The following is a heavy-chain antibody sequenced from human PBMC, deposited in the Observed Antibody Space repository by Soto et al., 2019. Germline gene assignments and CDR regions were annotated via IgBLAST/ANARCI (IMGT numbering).Heavy chain of an antibody. Sequence: SETLSLTCAVSGCSISSSNWWSWVRQPPGKGLEWIGEIYHRGSTNYNPSFKSRVTISVDKSKNQFSLKLSSVTAADTAVYYCARFNSGSYYEAFDIWGQGTMVT. CDR1: GCSISSSNW. D-gene: IGHD1-26*01. CDR2: IYHRGST. CDR3: ARFNSGSYYEAFDI. V-gene: IGHV4-4*02. J-gene: IGHJ3*02.